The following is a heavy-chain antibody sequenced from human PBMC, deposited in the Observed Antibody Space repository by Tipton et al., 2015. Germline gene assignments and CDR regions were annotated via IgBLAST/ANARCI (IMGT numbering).Heavy chain of an antibody. D-gene: IGHD1-26*01. Sequence: SLRLSCTASGFSFNNYGMHWVRQAPGKGLEWVAVISYDGSKKYYADSVQGRFTMSRDNSKNTLHLQMNSLRAEDTAVYYCARVRDRSYRREFDYWGQGTLVTVSS. V-gene: IGHV3-30*03. CDR1: GFSFNNYG. J-gene: IGHJ4*02. CDR3: ARVRDRSYRREFDY. CDR2: ISYDGSKK.